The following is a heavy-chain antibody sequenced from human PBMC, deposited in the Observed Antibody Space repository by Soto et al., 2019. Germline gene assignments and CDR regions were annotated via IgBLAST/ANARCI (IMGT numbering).Heavy chain of an antibody. CDR3: ARVGYYYGMDV. CDR2: IIPILGIA. CDR1: GGTFSSYT. Sequence: QVQLVQSGAEVKKPGSSVKVSCKASGGTFSSYTISWVRQAPGQGLEWMGRIIPILGIANYAQKLQGRVTITADKSTSTAYMELSSLRSEDTAVHYCARVGYYYGMDVWGQGTTVTVSS. J-gene: IGHJ6*02. V-gene: IGHV1-69*02.